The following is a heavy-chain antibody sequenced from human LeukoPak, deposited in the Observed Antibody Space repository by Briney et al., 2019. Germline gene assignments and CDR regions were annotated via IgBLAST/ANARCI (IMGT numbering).Heavy chain of an antibody. Sequence: GAYLTLSCAASGFTFSSYWMHWVTHAPRKGPVRVLRINRDGSSTSYADSVTGRFTISRDNAKNTLYLQMNSLRAEDTAVYYCARGVGYCSSTSCYWWFDPWGQGTLVTVSS. D-gene: IGHD2-2*01. CDR3: ARGVGYCSSTSCYWWFDP. CDR1: GFTFSSYW. J-gene: IGHJ5*02. CDR2: INRDGSST. V-gene: IGHV3-74*01.